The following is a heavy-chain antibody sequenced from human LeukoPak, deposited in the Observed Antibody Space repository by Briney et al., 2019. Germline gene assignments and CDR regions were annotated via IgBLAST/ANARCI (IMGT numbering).Heavy chain of an antibody. V-gene: IGHV1-2*02. CDR3: ARDLDGIAAAGTDY. D-gene: IGHD6-13*01. Sequence: GAPVKVSCKASGYTFTGYYMHWVRQAPGQGLEWMGWINPNSGGTNYAQKFQGRVTMTRDTSISTAYMELSRLRSDDTAVYYCARDLDGIAAAGTDYWGQGTLVTVSS. CDR1: GYTFTGYY. CDR2: INPNSGGT. J-gene: IGHJ4*02.